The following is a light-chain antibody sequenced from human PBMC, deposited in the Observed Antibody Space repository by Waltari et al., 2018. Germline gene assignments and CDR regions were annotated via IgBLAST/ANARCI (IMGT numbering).Light chain of an antibody. J-gene: IGKJ4*01. Sequence: EIVLTQSPATLTLSPGERATLSCRASQCISSYFAWYQQKPGQAPRLLIYDASTRATGIPARFSGSWSGTEFTLTISSLEPEDFAVYYCQQRSNWPPAVTFGGGTKVEIK. CDR3: QQRSNWPPAVT. V-gene: IGKV3-11*01. CDR2: DAS. CDR1: QCISSY.